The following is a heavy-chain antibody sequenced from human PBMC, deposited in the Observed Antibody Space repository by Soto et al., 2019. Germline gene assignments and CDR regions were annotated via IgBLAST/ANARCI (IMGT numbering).Heavy chain of an antibody. CDR1: GFTFSSYW. Sequence: EVQLVESGGGLVQPGGSLRLSCAASGFTFSSYWMSWVRQAPGKGLEWVANIKQDGSEKYYVDSVKGRFTISRDNAKNSLYLQMNSLRAEDTAVYYCARDDRYYYYYYGMDVWGQGTTVTVSS. CDR3: ARDDRYYYYYYGMDV. CDR2: IKQDGSEK. V-gene: IGHV3-7*01. J-gene: IGHJ6*02.